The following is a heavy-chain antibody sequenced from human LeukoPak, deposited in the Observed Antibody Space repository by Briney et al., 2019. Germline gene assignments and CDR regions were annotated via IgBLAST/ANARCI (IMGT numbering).Heavy chain of an antibody. Sequence: AASVKVSCKASGYTFTSYGISWVRQAPGQGLEWMGWISAYNGNTNYAQKLQGRVTMTTDTSTSTAYMELRSLRSDDTAVYYCARMPDSTYYYDSSGYLPLGYWGQGTLVTVSS. CDR2: ISAYNGNT. D-gene: IGHD3-22*01. CDR1: GYTFTSYG. J-gene: IGHJ4*02. CDR3: ARMPDSTYYYDSSGYLPLGY. V-gene: IGHV1-18*01.